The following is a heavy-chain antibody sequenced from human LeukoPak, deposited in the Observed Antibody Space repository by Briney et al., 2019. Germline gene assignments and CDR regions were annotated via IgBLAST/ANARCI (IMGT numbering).Heavy chain of an antibody. CDR3: ARGGGWLRTFDY. D-gene: IGHD5-24*01. V-gene: IGHV4-59*01. J-gene: IGHJ4*02. CDR2: IYYSGST. CDR1: GGSISSYY. Sequence: SETLSLTCTVSGGSISSYYWSWIRQPPGKGLEWIGYIYYSGSTNYNPSLKSRVTISVDTSKNQFSLKLSSVTAADTAVYYCARGGGWLRTFDYWGQGTLVTVSS.